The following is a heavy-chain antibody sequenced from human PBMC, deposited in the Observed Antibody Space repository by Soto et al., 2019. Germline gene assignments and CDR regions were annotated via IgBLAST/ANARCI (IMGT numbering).Heavy chain of an antibody. CDR3: AKDHPVHYYDSSGYYSFDY. CDR1: GFTFSSYA. Sequence: GGSLRLSCAASGFTFSSYAMSWVRQAPGRGLEWVSAISGSGGSTYYADSVKGRFTISRDNSKNTLYLQMNSLRAEDTAVYYCAKDHPVHYYDSSGYYSFDYWGQGTLVTVSS. D-gene: IGHD3-22*01. J-gene: IGHJ4*02. CDR2: ISGSGGST. V-gene: IGHV3-23*01.